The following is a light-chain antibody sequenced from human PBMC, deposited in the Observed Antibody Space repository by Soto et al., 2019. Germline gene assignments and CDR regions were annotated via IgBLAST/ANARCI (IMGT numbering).Light chain of an antibody. CDR2: DAS. CDR1: QSVSSY. V-gene: IGKV3-11*01. Sequence: EIVLTQSPATLSLSPGERATLSCSASQSVSSYLAWYQHKSCQAPRLLISDASNMSTSIRARLSGSGSGTDFTLTISSLEPEDFAVYYCQQRSNCPLTFGGGTKVEIK. CDR3: QQRSNCPLT. J-gene: IGKJ4*01.